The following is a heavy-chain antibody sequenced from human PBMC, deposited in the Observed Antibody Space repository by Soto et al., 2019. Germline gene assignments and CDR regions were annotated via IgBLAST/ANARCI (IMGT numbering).Heavy chain of an antibody. J-gene: IGHJ6*02. CDR3: ARTPEHYDILTGYFPAYRMDV. V-gene: IGHV1-69*13. Sequence: ASVKVSCKASGGTFSSYAISWVRQAPGQGLEWMGGIIPIFGTANYAQKFQGRVTITADESTSTAYMELSSLRSEDTAVYYCARTPEHYDILTGYFPAYRMDVWGQGTTVTVSS. CDR2: IIPIFGTA. CDR1: GGTFSSYA. D-gene: IGHD3-9*01.